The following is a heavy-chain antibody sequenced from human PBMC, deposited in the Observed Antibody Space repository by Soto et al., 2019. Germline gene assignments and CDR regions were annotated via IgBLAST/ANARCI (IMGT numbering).Heavy chain of an antibody. CDR2: IKNKANSYTT. J-gene: IGHJ4*02. D-gene: IGHD1-26*01. CDR1: GFTFSAHY. CDR3: ARVSLVGPSGGRYFDY. V-gene: IGHV3-72*01. Sequence: EVQLVESGGGLVQPGGSLRLSCAASGFTFSAHYMDWVRQAPGKGLEWVGRIKNKANSYTTEYAASVEGRFTISREDSQNSLYLQMNSLKTEDPAVYYCARVSLVGPSGGRYFDYWGQGSQVDVSS.